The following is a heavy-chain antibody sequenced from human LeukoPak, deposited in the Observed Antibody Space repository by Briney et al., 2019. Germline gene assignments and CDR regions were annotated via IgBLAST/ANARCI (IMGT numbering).Heavy chain of an antibody. CDR2: INHSGST. J-gene: IGHJ4*02. Sequence: SETLSLTCTVSGVSIKNHYWSWIRQPPGKGLEWIGEINHSGSTNYNPSLKSRVTISVDTSKDQFSLKLSSVTAADTAVYYCARGGDSGYDDYWGQGTLVTVSS. CDR1: GVSIKNHY. D-gene: IGHD5-12*01. V-gene: IGHV4-34*01. CDR3: ARGGDSGYDDY.